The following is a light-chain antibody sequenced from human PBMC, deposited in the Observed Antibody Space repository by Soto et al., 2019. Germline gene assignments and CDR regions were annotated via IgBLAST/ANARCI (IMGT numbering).Light chain of an antibody. CDR3: QQYNNWPPIT. Sequence: EIVFRQPPGTLSLSPGERVTLSCRASQSVSSNFLAWYQQKPGQAPRLLIYGASSRATGIPARFSGSGSGTEFTLTISSLQSEDFAVYYCQQYNNWPPITFGQGTRLEI. CDR2: GAS. CDR1: QSVSSN. J-gene: IGKJ5*01. V-gene: IGKV3-15*01.